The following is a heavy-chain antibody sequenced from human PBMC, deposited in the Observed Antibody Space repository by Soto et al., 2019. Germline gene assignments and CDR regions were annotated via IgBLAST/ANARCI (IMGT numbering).Heavy chain of an antibody. CDR2: INAGNGNT. CDR1: GYTFTSYA. V-gene: IGHV1-3*01. Sequence: QVQLVQSGAEVKKPGASVKVSCKASGYTFTSYAMHWVRQAPGQRLEWMGWINAGNGNTKYSQKFQGRITITRDTSASTAYMELSSLRSEDTAVYYCARGYGGPIGWFDPWGQGTLVTVSS. D-gene: IGHD3-16*01. CDR3: ARGYGGPIGWFDP. J-gene: IGHJ5*02.